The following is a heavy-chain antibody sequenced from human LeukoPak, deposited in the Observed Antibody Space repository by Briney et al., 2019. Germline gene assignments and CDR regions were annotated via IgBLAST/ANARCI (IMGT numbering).Heavy chain of an antibody. Sequence: ASVKVSCKASGYTFTSYAMHWVRQAPGQRLEWMGWINAGNGNTKYSQKFQGRVTITRDTSASTAYMELSSLRSEDTAVYYCARGLGSSGVNWFDPWGQGTLVTVSS. CDR2: INAGNGNT. CDR1: GYTFTSYA. D-gene: IGHD6-25*01. J-gene: IGHJ5*02. CDR3: ARGLGSSGVNWFDP. V-gene: IGHV1-3*01.